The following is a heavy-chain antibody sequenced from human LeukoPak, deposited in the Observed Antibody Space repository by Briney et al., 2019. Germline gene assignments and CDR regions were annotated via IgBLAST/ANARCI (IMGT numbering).Heavy chain of an antibody. Sequence: LRLSCAASGFTFSSYSMNWIRQHPGKGLEWIGCIYYSGSTYYNPSLKSRVTISVDTSKNQFSLKLSSVTAADTAVYYCATYDFWSGVWGQGTLVTVSS. CDR1: GFTFSSYS. CDR2: IYYSGST. CDR3: ATYDFWSGV. V-gene: IGHV4-31*02. J-gene: IGHJ4*02. D-gene: IGHD3-3*01.